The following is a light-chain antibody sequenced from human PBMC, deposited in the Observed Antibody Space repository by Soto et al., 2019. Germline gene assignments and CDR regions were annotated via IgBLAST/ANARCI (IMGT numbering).Light chain of an antibody. CDR1: QSVSNNS. CDR2: GAS. V-gene: IGKV3-20*01. CDR3: QQYGSSPWT. J-gene: IGKJ1*01. Sequence: EIVLTQSPGTLSLSPGERATLSCRASQSVSNNSLAWYQQKPGQAPRLLIYGASSRATGFPDRFSGSGSGTDFTLTSSRLGPEDLGVYSFQQYGSSPWTFGQGTKVEI.